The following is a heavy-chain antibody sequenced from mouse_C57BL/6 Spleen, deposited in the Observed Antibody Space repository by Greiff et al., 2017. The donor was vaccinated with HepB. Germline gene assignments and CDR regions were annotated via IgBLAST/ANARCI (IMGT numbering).Heavy chain of an antibody. CDR2: IYPGSGST. J-gene: IGHJ3*01. CDR3: ARGGNYVWFAY. Sequence: VQLQQSGAELVKPGASVKMSCKASGYTFTSYWITWVKQRPGQGLEWIGDIYPGSGSTNYNEKFKSKATLTVDTSSNTAYMQLSSLTSEDSAVYYCARGGNYVWFAYWGQGTLVTVSA. V-gene: IGHV1-55*01. D-gene: IGHD2-1*01. CDR1: GYTFTSYW.